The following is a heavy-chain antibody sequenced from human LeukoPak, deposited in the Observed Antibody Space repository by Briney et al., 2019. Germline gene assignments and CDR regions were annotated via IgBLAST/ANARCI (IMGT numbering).Heavy chain of an antibody. CDR3: TRRYSYGDY. CDR1: GFXFGDYA. D-gene: IGHD5-18*01. Sequence: GGSLRLSCTASGFXFGDYAMSWSRQAPGKGLEWVGFIRSKAYGGTTEYAASVKGRFTISRDDSKSIAYLQMNSLKTEDTAVYYRTRRYSYGDYWGQGTLVTVSS. CDR2: IRSKAYGGTT. J-gene: IGHJ4*02. V-gene: IGHV3-49*03.